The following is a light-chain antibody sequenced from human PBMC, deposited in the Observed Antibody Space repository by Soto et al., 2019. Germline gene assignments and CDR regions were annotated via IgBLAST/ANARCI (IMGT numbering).Light chain of an antibody. CDR3: QSYDRQTPVI. CDR2: ADN. CDR1: SGSIASNY. V-gene: IGLV6-57*04. J-gene: IGLJ2*01. Sequence: NFMLTQPHSVSESPGKTVTISCTRSSGSIASNYVQWYQQRPGSAPTTLIYADNERTSGVSGRFSGSIDRSSNSASLTISGLKPEDEADYYCQSYDRQTPVIFGGGTKVTVL.